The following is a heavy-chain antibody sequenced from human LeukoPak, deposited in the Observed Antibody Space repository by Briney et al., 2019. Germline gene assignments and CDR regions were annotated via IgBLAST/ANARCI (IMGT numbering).Heavy chain of an antibody. Sequence: ASVKVSCEASGYIFTGYYMHWVRQAPGQGLEWMGWINPKNGGRSYAQKFQARVTMTTDTSTNTAYMELSSLRFDDTAVYYCASWDAPGFDYWGQGTLVTVSS. D-gene: IGHD1-26*01. V-gene: IGHV1-2*02. J-gene: IGHJ4*02. CDR3: ASWDAPGFDY. CDR2: INPKNGGR. CDR1: GYIFTGYY.